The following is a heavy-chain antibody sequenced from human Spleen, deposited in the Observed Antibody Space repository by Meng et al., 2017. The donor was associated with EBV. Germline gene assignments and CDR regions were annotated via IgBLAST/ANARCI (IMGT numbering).Heavy chain of an antibody. D-gene: IGHD3-22*01. J-gene: IGHJ4*02. CDR1: GVTFNNAA. CDR2: INPTFGPT. CDR3: ATDLAGYYDNTGNIFDH. V-gene: IGHV1-69*01. Sequence: VIQVQWEAVGKKPGCSWKGSCKASGVTFNNAAITWVRQAPGQGFEWMGGINPTFGPTNLAQKFQDRVTITADESATTAYMELSRLTSEDTAVYYCATDLAGYYDNTGNIFDHWGQGTLVTVSS.